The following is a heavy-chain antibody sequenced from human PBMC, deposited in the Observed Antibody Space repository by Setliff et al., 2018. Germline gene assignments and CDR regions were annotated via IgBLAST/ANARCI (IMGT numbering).Heavy chain of an antibody. Sequence: SETLSLTCAVYGGSFSNYFWTWIRQPPGKGLEWIGEINHSGSTNYNPSLKSRVTISLDTSKNQFSLKLSSVTAADTAVYYCARGGERYHSASWGQGAPVTVSS. V-gene: IGHV4-34*01. D-gene: IGHD1-1*01. CDR1: GGSFSNYF. CDR3: ARGGERYHSAS. J-gene: IGHJ4*02. CDR2: INHSGST.